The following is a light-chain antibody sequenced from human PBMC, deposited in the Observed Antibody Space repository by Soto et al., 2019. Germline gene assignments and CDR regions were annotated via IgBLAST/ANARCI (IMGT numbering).Light chain of an antibody. J-gene: IGKJ4*01. Sequence: DIQMTQSPSSVSASVGDRITITCRASQDISRWLAWYQQKPGRAPNLLIYTESTLESGVPSRFSGSGSGADYTLTISNLQPEDFATYYCQQVDSFPLTFGGGTKVEIK. CDR1: QDISRW. CDR3: QQVDSFPLT. CDR2: TES. V-gene: IGKV1D-12*01.